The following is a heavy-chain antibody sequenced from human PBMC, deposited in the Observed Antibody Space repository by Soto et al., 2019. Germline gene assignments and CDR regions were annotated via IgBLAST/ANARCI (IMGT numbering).Heavy chain of an antibody. CDR2: ISYDGSNK. CDR1: GFTFSSYA. V-gene: IGHV3-30-3*01. Sequence: QVQLVESGGGVVQPGRSLRLSRAASGFTFSSYAMHWVRQAPGKGLEWVAVISYDGSNKYYADSVKGRFTISRDNSKNTLYLQMNSLRAEDTAVYYCARASAQWLTQGRDYWGQGTLVTVSS. J-gene: IGHJ4*02. D-gene: IGHD6-19*01. CDR3: ARASAQWLTQGRDY.